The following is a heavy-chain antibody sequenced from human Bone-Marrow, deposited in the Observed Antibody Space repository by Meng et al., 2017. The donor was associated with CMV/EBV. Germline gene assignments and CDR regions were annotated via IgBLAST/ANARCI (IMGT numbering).Heavy chain of an antibody. D-gene: IGHD1-26*01. CDR2: ISDDGGRT. Sequence: GESLKISCAASGFTFSNYAMHWVRQAPGRGLECVSTISDDGGRTYYADSVKGRFTISRDNSKNTLYLQMGSLRAEDMAVYYCARGRGGATTRYVDYWGQGTLVTVSS. CDR3: ARGRGGATTRYVDY. J-gene: IGHJ4*02. V-gene: IGHV3-64*02. CDR1: GFTFSNYA.